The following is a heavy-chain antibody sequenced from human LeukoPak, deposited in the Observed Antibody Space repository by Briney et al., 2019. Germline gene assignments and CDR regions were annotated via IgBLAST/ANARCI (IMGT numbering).Heavy chain of an antibody. D-gene: IGHD3-10*01. Sequence: SETLSLTCTVSGVSISNYYWSWIRQPPGKGLEWIGYIHYSGSTTYNPSLKSRVTISVDTSKKQYSLKLSSVTTADSAVYYCARVEEGYGSGRRENYYYYYMDVWGKGTTVSISS. CDR2: IHYSGST. CDR3: ARVEEGYGSGRRENYYYYYMDV. J-gene: IGHJ6*03. CDR1: GVSISNYY. V-gene: IGHV4-59*01.